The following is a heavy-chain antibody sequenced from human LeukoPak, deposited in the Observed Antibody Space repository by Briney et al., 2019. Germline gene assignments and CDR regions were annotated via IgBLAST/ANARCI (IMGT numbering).Heavy chain of an antibody. Sequence: GSLRLSCAASGFTSSSYAMSWVRQAPGKGLEWVSAISGSGGSTYYADSVKGRFTISRDNSKNTLYLQMNSLRAEDTAVYYCAKDQSYSNYEYDYWGQGTLVTVSS. CDR1: GFTSSSYA. CDR2: ISGSGGST. D-gene: IGHD4-11*01. J-gene: IGHJ4*02. CDR3: AKDQSYSNYEYDY. V-gene: IGHV3-23*01.